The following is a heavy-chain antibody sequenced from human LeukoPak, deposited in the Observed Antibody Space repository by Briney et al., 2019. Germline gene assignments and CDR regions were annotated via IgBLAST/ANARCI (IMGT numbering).Heavy chain of an antibody. V-gene: IGHV3-48*02. Sequence: GGSLRLSCAVSGFPFSYYSMNWVRQAPGKGLEWVSYISTSSSTVAYVDSVKGRFTISRDNVENSLYLQMNSLRDEDTAVYYCASGIDTVTTGLDYWGQGTLVTVSS. J-gene: IGHJ4*02. D-gene: IGHD4-17*01. CDR2: ISTSSSTV. CDR1: GFPFSYYS. CDR3: ASGIDTVTTGLDY.